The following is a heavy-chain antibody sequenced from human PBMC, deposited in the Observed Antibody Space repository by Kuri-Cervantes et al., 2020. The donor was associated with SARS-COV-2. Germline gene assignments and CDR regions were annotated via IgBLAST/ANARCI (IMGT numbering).Heavy chain of an antibody. V-gene: IGHV2-5*02. CDR1: GFSLSTSGVG. D-gene: IGHD2-2*02. Sequence: SGPTLVKPTQTLTLTCTFSGFSLSTSGVGVGWIRQPPGRALEWLALIYWDDDKRYSPSLKSRLTITKDTSKNQVVLTMTNMDPVDTATYYCAHSQLLLYSQYYFDYWGQGTLVTVSS. CDR2: IYWDDDK. J-gene: IGHJ4*02. CDR3: AHSQLLLYSQYYFDY.